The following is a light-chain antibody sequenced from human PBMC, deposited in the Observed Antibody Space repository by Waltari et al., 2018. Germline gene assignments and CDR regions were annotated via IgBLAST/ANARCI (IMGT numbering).Light chain of an antibody. Sequence: QSVLTQPPSVSAAPGQKVTISCSGSSSNIGNNYVSWSQPLPGTAPKVLIYDNKKRPSGIPDRSAGAKSGTSATRDITGLQTGDEADYYCGTWDSTLSAGVFGGGTQLTVL. CDR3: GTWDSTLSAGV. CDR2: DNK. CDR1: SSNIGNNY. J-gene: IGLJ7*01. V-gene: IGLV1-51*01.